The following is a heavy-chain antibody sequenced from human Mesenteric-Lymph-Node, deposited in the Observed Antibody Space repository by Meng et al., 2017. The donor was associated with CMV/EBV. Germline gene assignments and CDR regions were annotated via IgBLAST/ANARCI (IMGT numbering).Heavy chain of an antibody. D-gene: IGHD6-6*01. CDR3: ARYSSSDYFDY. CDR1: GFSLTSGMR. V-gene: IGHV2-70D*14. CDR2: IDWDDDK. J-gene: IGHJ4*02. Sequence: SGPTLVKPTQTLTLTCTVSGFSLTSGMRVSWIRQPPGKALEWLARIDWDDDKFYSTSLKTRLTISKDTSKNQVVLTMTNMDPVDTATYYCARYSSSDYFDYWGQGTLVTVSS.